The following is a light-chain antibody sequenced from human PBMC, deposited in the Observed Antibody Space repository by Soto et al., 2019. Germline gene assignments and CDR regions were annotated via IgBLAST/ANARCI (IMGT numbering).Light chain of an antibody. CDR3: QQYHSYWT. V-gene: IGKV1-39*01. CDR2: AAS. J-gene: IGKJ1*01. CDR1: QSIVTY. Sequence: IQMTQSPSSLSASVGDRVTITCRASQSIVTYLNWYLQKPGKAPKLLIYAASNLESGVPQRFSGSGSGTEFTLTISSLQTDDFPTYYCQQYHSYWTFGQGTKVDIK.